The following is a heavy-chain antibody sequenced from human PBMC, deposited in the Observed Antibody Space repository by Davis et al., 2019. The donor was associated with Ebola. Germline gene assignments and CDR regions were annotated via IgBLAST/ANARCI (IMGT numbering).Heavy chain of an antibody. J-gene: IGHJ4*02. V-gene: IGHV1-46*01. CDR3: ARVKGRDGPSVWFDY. CDR1: GYTFTSYY. D-gene: IGHD5-24*01. CDR2: INPSGGST. Sequence: ASVKVSCKASGYTFTSYYMHWVRQAPGQGLEWMGIINPSGGSTSYAQKFQGRVTMTRDTSTSTVYMELSSLRSEDTAVYYCARVKGRDGPSVWFDYWGQGTLVTVSS.